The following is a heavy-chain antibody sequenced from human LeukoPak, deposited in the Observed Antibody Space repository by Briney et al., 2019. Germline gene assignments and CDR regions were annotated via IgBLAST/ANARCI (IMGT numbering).Heavy chain of an antibody. J-gene: IGHJ1*01. D-gene: IGHD1-14*01. Sequence: ASVKVSCKASGYTFTDFGFIWVRQAPGQGLEWMGWVSTYNGDTDYAKKFQDRVTMATESSTQTTFMELRNLRSDDTAVCYRARAESMALYFLYGCRGTLVSVTS. V-gene: IGHV1-18*01. CDR2: VSTYNGDT. CDR1: GYTFTDFG. CDR3: ARAESMALYFLY.